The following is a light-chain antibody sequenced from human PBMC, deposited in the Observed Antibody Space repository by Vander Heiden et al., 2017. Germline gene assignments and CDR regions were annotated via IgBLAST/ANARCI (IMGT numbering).Light chain of an antibody. CDR3: QQSDSTPLT. CDR1: QSISSY. J-gene: IGKJ4*01. Sequence: DIQMTQSPSSLPASVGDRVTITCRASQSISSYLNWYQQKPGKAPKFLIYAASTFQSAVPSTFSGSASGTDFTLTISSLQPEHIVTYYCQQSDSTPLTFGGGTKVEIK. CDR2: AAS. V-gene: IGKV1-39*01.